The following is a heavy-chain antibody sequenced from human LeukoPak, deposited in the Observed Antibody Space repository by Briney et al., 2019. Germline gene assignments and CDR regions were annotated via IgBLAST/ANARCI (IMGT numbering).Heavy chain of an antibody. CDR2: IYTTGTA. J-gene: IGHJ3*02. D-gene: IGHD6-6*01. CDR1: GGSFSGYY. CDR3: ARDHSSSSWMDSFEI. Sequence: PSETLSLTCAVYGGSFSGYYWSWIRQAAGKGPEWIGRIYTTGTADYNPSLKGRVFLSVDTSKNQFSLKVTSVTAADTAVYYCARDHSSSSWMDSFEIWGPGTKVTVSS. V-gene: IGHV4-4*07.